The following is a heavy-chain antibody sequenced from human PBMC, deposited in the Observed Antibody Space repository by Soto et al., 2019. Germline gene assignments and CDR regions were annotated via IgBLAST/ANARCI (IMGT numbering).Heavy chain of an antibody. J-gene: IGHJ3*02. Sequence: GGSLRLSCAASGFTFSNAWMSWVRQAPGKGLEWVGRIKSKTDGGTTDYAAPVKGRFTISRGDSKNTLYLQMNSLKTEDTAVYYCTTARVAVSLGAFDIWGQGXMVTVSS. CDR3: TTARVAVSLGAFDI. CDR1: GFTFSNAW. CDR2: IKSKTDGGTT. D-gene: IGHD6-6*01. V-gene: IGHV3-15*01.